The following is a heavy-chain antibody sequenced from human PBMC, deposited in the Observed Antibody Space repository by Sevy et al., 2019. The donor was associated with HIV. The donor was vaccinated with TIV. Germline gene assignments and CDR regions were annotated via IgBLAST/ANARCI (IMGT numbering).Heavy chain of an antibody. J-gene: IGHJ6*03. V-gene: IGHV4-61*02. CDR1: GGAITSGSYY. CDR3: ARVTPGGDSYYYYYYMDV. D-gene: IGHD2-21*02. Sequence: SETLSLTCAVSGGAITSGSYYWSWIRQPAGKGLEYIGRIFTSGSSNYNRSLKSRVSMSLDTSKNQFSLKLGSVTAADTAVYYCARVTPGGDSYYYYYYMDVWGKGTTVTVSS. CDR2: IFTSGSS.